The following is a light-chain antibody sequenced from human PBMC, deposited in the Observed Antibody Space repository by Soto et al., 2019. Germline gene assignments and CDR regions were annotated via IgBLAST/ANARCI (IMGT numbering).Light chain of an antibody. CDR1: RDVGSD. CDR2: AAS. Sequence: TQMTQSPLSLSASVGEKIIITCRASRDVGSDVSWYQQKPGQAPKLVIYAASNLYTGVPSRFSGRRSGSEFTLTISSLQPEDFASYYCLQDYGDSWTFGQGTKVEIE. V-gene: IGKV1-6*01. CDR3: LQDYGDSWT. J-gene: IGKJ1*01.